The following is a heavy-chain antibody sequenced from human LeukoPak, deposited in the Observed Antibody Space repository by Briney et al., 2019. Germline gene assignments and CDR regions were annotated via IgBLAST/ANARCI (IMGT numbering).Heavy chain of an antibody. Sequence: GGSLRLSCAASGFTFSSYSMNWVRQAPGKELEWVSSISSSSSYIYYADSVKGRFTISRDNAKNSLYLQMNSLRAEDTAVYYCARDLLDYDILTGYYDNDAFDIWGQGTMVTVSS. CDR3: ARDLLDYDILTGYYDNDAFDI. V-gene: IGHV3-21*01. CDR1: GFTFSSYS. J-gene: IGHJ3*02. CDR2: ISSSSSYI. D-gene: IGHD3-9*01.